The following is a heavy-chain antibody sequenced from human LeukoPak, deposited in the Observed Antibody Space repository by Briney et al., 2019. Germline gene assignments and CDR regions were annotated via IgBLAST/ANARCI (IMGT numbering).Heavy chain of an antibody. CDR3: ACSSSIAAQTLWY. CDR2: IYYSGST. D-gene: IGHD6-6*01. CDR1: GGSISSYY. V-gene: IGHV4-59*01. J-gene: IGHJ4*02. Sequence: SETLSLTCTVSGGSISSYYWSWIRQPPGKGLEWIGYIYYSGSTNYNPSLKSRVTISVDTSKNQFSLKLSSVTAADTAVYYCACSSSIAAQTLWYWGQGTLVTVSS.